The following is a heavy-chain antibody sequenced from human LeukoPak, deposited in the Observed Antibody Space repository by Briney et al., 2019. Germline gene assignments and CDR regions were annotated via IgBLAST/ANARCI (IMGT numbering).Heavy chain of an antibody. CDR3: ARARGYYDFWSGYYTSNWFDP. D-gene: IGHD3-3*01. CDR1: GGSISSSSYY. CDR2: IYYSGST. Sequence: SETLSLTCTVSGGSISSSSYYWGWIRQPPGKGLEWIGSIYYSGSTYYNPSLKSRVTISVDTSKNQFSLKLSSVTATDTAVYYCARARGYYDFWSGYYTSNWFDPWGQGTLVTVSS. J-gene: IGHJ5*02. V-gene: IGHV4-39*01.